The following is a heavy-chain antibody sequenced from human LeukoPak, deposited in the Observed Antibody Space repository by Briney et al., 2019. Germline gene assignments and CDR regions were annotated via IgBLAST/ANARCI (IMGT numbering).Heavy chain of an antibody. CDR2: IRYDGSSK. Sequence: QPGGSLRLSCAASGFTFSSYGMHWVRQAPGKGLEWVAFIRYDGSSKYYADSVKGRFTISKDNPRTTLHLQMNSLRVEDTAVYYCARRRDGYRGAFDIWGQGTMVTVSS. CDR1: GFTFSSYG. J-gene: IGHJ3*02. D-gene: IGHD5-24*01. V-gene: IGHV3-30*02. CDR3: ARRRDGYRGAFDI.